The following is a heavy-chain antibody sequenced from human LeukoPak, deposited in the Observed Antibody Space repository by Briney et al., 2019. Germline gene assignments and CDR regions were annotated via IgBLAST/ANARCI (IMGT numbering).Heavy chain of an antibody. CDR1: GGSISSYY. Sequence: KPSETLSLTCTVSGGSISSYYWSWIRQPPGKGLEWIGYIYYSGSTMYNPSLKSRVTISVDTSKKQFSLNLRSVTAADTAVYYFALGYCINGVCYGLDDWGQGTLVTAS. CDR3: ALGYCINGVCYGLDD. D-gene: IGHD2-8*01. J-gene: IGHJ4*02. V-gene: IGHV4-59*01. CDR2: IYYSGST.